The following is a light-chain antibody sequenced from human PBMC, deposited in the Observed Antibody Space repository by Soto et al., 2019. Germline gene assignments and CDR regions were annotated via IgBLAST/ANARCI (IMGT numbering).Light chain of an antibody. Sequence: EIVLTQSPGTLSLSPGERATLSCRASQSVFSNLAWYQQKPGQAPRLLIYGASTRATGIPVRFSGSGSGTEFTLTISSLQSEDFAVYYCQQYNNWPITFGQGTRLEIK. CDR1: QSVFSN. CDR3: QQYNNWPIT. J-gene: IGKJ5*01. CDR2: GAS. V-gene: IGKV3-15*01.